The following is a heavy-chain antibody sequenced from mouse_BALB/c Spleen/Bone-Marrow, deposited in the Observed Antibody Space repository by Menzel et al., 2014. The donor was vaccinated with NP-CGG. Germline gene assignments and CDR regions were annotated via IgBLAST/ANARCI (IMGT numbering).Heavy chain of an antibody. D-gene: IGHD2-4*01. CDR2: ISPSSGDT. V-gene: IGHV1-53*01. CDR3: TRKADSPFAY. Sequence: QVQLQQSGAELVKPGASVKLSCKASGYTFKSYYMHWVKQRPGQGLEWIGKISPSSGDTNFNEKFKSKATLTVDKSSSTAYMQLSSLTAEDSVVYYCTRKADSPFAYWGQGTLVTVSA. J-gene: IGHJ3*01. CDR1: GYTFKSYY.